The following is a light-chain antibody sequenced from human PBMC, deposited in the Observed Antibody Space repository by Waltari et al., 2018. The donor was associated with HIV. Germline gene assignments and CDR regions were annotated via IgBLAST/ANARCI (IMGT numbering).Light chain of an antibody. CDR2: EVR. V-gene: IGLV2-8*01. CDR3: SSYSANNNFDV. CDR1: SSDVGGDTY. Sequence: QSALTQPPSASGSPRPSVTISCTGTSSDVGGDTYVSWYQQHTGKAPKLIIYEVRKPPSGVPYRFSGSKSGNTASLTVSGLQAEDEAYYYCSSYSANNNFDVFGTGTKVTVL. J-gene: IGLJ1*01.